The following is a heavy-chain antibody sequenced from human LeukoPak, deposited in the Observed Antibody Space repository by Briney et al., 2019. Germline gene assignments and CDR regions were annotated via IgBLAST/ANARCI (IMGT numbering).Heavy chain of an antibody. J-gene: IGHJ5*02. D-gene: IGHD1-7*01. CDR1: GYTFTSYA. Sequence: GASVKVSCNASGYTFTSYAMNWVRQAPGQGLEWMGWINTNTGNPTYAQGFTGRFVFSLDTSVSTAYLQISSLKAEDTAVYYCARAPQGYNWNYFWHQQQHWFDPWGQGTLVTVSS. CDR2: INTNTGNP. V-gene: IGHV7-4-1*02. CDR3: ARAPQGYNWNYFWHQQQHWFDP.